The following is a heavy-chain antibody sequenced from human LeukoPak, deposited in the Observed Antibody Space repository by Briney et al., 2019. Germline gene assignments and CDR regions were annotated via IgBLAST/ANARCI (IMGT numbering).Heavy chain of an antibody. Sequence: PGGSLRLSCAASGFTFSSYAMHWVRQAPGKGLEWVAVISYDGSNKYYADSVKGRFTISRDNSKNTLYLQMNSLRAEDTAVYYSARGSAAAGTRAFDYWGQGTLVTVSS. J-gene: IGHJ4*02. CDR2: ISYDGSNK. CDR1: GFTFSSYA. V-gene: IGHV3-30*01. D-gene: IGHD6-13*01. CDR3: ARGSAAAGTRAFDY.